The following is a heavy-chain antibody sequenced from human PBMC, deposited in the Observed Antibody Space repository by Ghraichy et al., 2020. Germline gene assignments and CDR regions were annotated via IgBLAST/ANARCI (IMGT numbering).Heavy chain of an antibody. J-gene: IGHJ3*02. CDR1: GFSFSRYW. CDR2: TRQDGSES. Sequence: GGSPRLSCAASGFSFSRYWMSWVRQAPGKGLEWVANTRQDGSESYYVDSVKGRFTISRDNAKNSLYLQMNRLRAEDTAVYYCARGDYYDSSGHYIEAFDIWGQGTMVPVSS. D-gene: IGHD3-22*01. V-gene: IGHV3-7*01. CDR3: ARGDYYDSSGHYIEAFDI.